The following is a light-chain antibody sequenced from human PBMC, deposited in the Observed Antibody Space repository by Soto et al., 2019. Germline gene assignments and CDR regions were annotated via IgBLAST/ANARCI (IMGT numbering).Light chain of an antibody. J-gene: IGLJ2*01. CDR1: ALPKQY. CDR2: KDS. V-gene: IGLV3-25*03. Sequence: SYELTQPPSVSVSPGQTARITCSGDALPKQYAYWYQQKPGQAPVLVIYKDSERPSGIPERFSGSSSGTTVTLTISGVQAEDEADYYCQSADSGGTYLVFGGGTKVTVL. CDR3: QSADSGGTYLV.